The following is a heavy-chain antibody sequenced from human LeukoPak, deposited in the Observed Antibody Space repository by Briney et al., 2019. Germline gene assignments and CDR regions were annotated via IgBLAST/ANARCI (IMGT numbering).Heavy chain of an antibody. D-gene: IGHD6-19*01. Sequence: GGSLRLSCAASGFTFSSYAMSWVRQAPGKGLEWVSTFSGSGGNTYYADSVKGRFTISRDNSKNTLYLQMNSLRAEDTAVYYCAKSIAVAGTKGVGAFDIWGQGTMVTVSS. CDR3: AKSIAVAGTKGVGAFDI. J-gene: IGHJ3*02. CDR1: GFTFSSYA. CDR2: FSGSGGNT. V-gene: IGHV3-23*01.